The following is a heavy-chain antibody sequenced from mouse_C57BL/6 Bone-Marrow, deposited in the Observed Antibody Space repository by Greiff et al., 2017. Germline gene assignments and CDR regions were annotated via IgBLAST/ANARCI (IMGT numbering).Heavy chain of an antibody. CDR1: GFNIKDYY. Sequence: VHVKQSGAELVKPGASVKLSCTASGFNIKDYYMHWVKQRTEQGLEWIGRIDPEDGETKYAPQFQGKATITADTSSNTAYLQLSSLTSEDTAVYYCARIAWYFDVWGTGTTVTVSS. J-gene: IGHJ1*03. CDR2: IDPEDGET. CDR3: ARIAWYFDV. V-gene: IGHV14-2*01. D-gene: IGHD1-1*01.